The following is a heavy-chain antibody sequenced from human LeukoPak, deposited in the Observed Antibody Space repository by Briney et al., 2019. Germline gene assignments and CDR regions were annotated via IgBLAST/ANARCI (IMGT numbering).Heavy chain of an antibody. J-gene: IGHJ5*02. CDR1: GFSFSSFA. Sequence: GGSLRLSCAASGFSFSSFAMSWVRQAPEKGLEWVSGISGSGYTTYYADSVKGRFTVSRDNSKNTLYLQMKSLRAEDTAVYYCANGYSEERCCSSAGCALWSWGQGTLVAVSS. CDR2: ISGSGYTT. D-gene: IGHD2-2*01. V-gene: IGHV3-23*01. CDR3: ANGYSEERCCSSAGCALWS.